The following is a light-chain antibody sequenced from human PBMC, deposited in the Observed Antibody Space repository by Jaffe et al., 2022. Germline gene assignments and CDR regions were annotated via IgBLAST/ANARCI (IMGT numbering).Light chain of an antibody. CDR1: QSVLYSSNNKNH. CDR2: WAS. CDR3: QQYRSSPRT. V-gene: IGKV4-1*01. Sequence: DIVMTQSPDSLAVSLGERATINCKSSQSVLYSSNNKNHLAWYQQKPGQPPKLLIYWASTRESGVPDRFSGSGSGTDFTLTISSLQAEDVAVYYCQQYRSSPRTFGPGTKVDIK. J-gene: IGKJ3*01.